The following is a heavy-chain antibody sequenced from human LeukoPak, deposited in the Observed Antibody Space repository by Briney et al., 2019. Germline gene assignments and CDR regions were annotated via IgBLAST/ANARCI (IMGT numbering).Heavy chain of an antibody. J-gene: IGHJ4*02. CDR3: ATSGYYYDSSGYDDY. CDR2: ISAYNGNT. V-gene: IGHV1-18*01. D-gene: IGHD3-22*01. CDR1: GYTFTSYG. Sequence: GASVKVSCKASGYTFTSYGISWVRQAPGQGLEWMGWISAYNGNTNYAQKLQGRVTMTTDTSTSTAYMELRSLRSDDTAVYYCATSGYYYDSSGYDDYWGQGTLVTVSS.